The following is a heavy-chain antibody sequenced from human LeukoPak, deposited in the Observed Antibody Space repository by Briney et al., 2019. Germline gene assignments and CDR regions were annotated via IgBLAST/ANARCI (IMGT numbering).Heavy chain of an antibody. CDR1: GFAFSDYE. Sequence: GGSLRLSCAASGFAFSDYEMHWVRQAPGKGLEWVSAISGSGGSTYYADSVKGRFTISRDNSKNTLYLQMNSLRAEDTAVYYCASGYIAAASHYWGQGTLVTVSS. V-gene: IGHV3-23*01. D-gene: IGHD6-13*01. J-gene: IGHJ4*02. CDR2: ISGSGGST. CDR3: ASGYIAAASHY.